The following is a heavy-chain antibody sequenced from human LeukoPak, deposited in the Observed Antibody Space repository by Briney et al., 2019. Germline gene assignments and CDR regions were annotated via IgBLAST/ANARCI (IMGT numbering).Heavy chain of an antibody. CDR3: ARGFSTFDY. Sequence: SETLSLTCAVYGGSFSGYYWSWIRQPPGKGLEWIGEINHSGSTNYNPSLKSRVTISVDTSKNQLSLKLSSVTAADTAVYYCARGFSTFDYWGQGTLVTVSS. V-gene: IGHV4-34*01. CDR2: INHSGST. CDR1: GGSFSGYY. D-gene: IGHD1-1*01. J-gene: IGHJ4*02.